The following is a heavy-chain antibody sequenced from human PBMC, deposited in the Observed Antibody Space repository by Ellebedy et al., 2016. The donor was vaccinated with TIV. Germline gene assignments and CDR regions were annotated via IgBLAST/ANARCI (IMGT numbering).Heavy chain of an antibody. Sequence: GESLKISCAASGFTVSNTYMGWVRQAPGKGLDWVSVIYSGGSTYYADSVKGRLTISRDNSMDTLYLQMNSLGVGDTAVYYCAKLGFDILTGSGGMDVWGQGTTVTVSS. CDR2: IYSGGST. J-gene: IGHJ6*02. D-gene: IGHD3-9*01. CDR1: GFTVSNTY. CDR3: AKLGFDILTGSGGMDV. V-gene: IGHV3-53*01.